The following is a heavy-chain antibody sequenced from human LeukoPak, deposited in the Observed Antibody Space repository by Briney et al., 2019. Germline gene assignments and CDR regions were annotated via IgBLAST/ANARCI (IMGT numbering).Heavy chain of an antibody. Sequence: ASGPTLVKPTQTLTLTCTFSGFSLSTSGVGVGWIRQPPGKALEWLALIYWNDDKRYSPSLKSGLTITKDTSKNQVVLTMTNMDPVDTATYYCAHRPPYPYDPIEYFDYWGQGTLVTVSS. D-gene: IGHD5-12*01. V-gene: IGHV2-5*01. J-gene: IGHJ4*02. CDR3: AHRPPYPYDPIEYFDY. CDR2: IYWNDDK. CDR1: GFSLSTSGVG.